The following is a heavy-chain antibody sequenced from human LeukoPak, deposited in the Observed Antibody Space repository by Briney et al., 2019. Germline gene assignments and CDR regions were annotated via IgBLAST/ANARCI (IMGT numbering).Heavy chain of an antibody. D-gene: IGHD1-14*01. Sequence: GRSLRLSCAASGFTFSSFAMTWVRQAPGKGLDWVSGISIGGSTYYADSVKGRFTISRDNSKNTLYLQMSSLSAADTAFYYCARGGTVPPQVWGQATLVTVSS. CDR3: ARGGTVPPQV. CDR1: GFTFSSFA. CDR2: ISIGGST. V-gene: IGHV3-23*01. J-gene: IGHJ4*02.